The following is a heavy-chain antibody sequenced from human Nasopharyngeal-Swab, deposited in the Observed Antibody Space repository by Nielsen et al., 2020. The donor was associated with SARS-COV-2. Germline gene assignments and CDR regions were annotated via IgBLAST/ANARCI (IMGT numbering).Heavy chain of an antibody. V-gene: IGHV3-23*01. J-gene: IGHJ4*02. Sequence: GESLKISCAASGFTFSSYAMSWVRQAPGEGLEWVSAISGSGGSTYYADSVKGRFTISRDNSKNTLYLQMNSLRAEDTAVYYCAKGGGAGYWGQGTLVTVSS. CDR3: AKGGGAGY. D-gene: IGHD3-16*01. CDR2: ISGSGGST. CDR1: GFTFSSYA.